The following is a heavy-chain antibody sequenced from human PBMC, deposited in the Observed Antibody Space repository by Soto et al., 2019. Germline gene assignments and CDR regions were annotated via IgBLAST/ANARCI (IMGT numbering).Heavy chain of an antibody. Sequence: SETLSLTCAVSGGSMSSRNWWSWDRQPPGKGLEWIGEIYHSGSTNYNPSLKSRVTISVDKSKNQFSLKLSSVTAADTAVYYCARVSYGGSYYVGDYYYYGMDVWGQGTTVTVSS. D-gene: IGHD1-26*01. J-gene: IGHJ6*02. CDR1: GGSMSSRNW. V-gene: IGHV4-4*02. CDR2: IYHSGST. CDR3: ARVSYGGSYYVGDYYYYGMDV.